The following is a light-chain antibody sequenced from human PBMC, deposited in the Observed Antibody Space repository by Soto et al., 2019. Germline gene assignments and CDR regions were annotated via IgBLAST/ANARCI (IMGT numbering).Light chain of an antibody. Sequence: DIQMTQSPSSLSASVGDRVTITCRASQGIGNSLAWYQQKPGRVPNLLMYTASTLLSGVPSRFSGSGSRTDFTLTISSLQPEDVATYYCQKYDSAPWTCGQGTKVEIK. J-gene: IGKJ1*01. CDR2: TAS. CDR1: QGIGNS. V-gene: IGKV1-27*01. CDR3: QKYDSAPWT.